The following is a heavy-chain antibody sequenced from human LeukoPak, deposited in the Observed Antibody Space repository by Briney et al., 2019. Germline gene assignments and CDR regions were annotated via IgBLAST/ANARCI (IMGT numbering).Heavy chain of an antibody. CDR2: IYSGGST. CDR1: GFTLSSNY. D-gene: IGHD4-17*01. J-gene: IGHJ3*02. Sequence: PGGSLRLSCAASGFTLSSNYMSWVRQAPGKGLEWVSVIYSGGSTYYADSVKGRFTISRDNSKNTLYLQMNSLRAEDTAVYYCARDLVTTHRDAFDIWGQGTMVTVSS. V-gene: IGHV3-66*01. CDR3: ARDLVTTHRDAFDI.